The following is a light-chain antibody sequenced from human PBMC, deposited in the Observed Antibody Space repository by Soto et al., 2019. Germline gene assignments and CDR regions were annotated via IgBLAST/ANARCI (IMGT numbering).Light chain of an antibody. CDR3: QHYNSYSEA. CDR2: KVS. J-gene: IGKJ1*01. V-gene: IGKV1-5*03. CDR1: QTISSW. Sequence: DIQMTQSPSTLFGSVGDRATITCRASQTISSWLAWYQQKPDKAPKRLIYKVSTLKSGVPSRFSGSGSGTEFTLTISSLQPDDFATYYCQHYNSYSEAFGQGTKVELK.